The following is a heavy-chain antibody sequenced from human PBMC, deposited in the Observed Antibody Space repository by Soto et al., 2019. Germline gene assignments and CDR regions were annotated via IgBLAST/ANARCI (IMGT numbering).Heavy chain of an antibody. J-gene: IGHJ5*02. CDR2: MNPGSGDT. CDR1: GYTFTNND. D-gene: IGHD5-18*01. V-gene: IGHV1-8*01. CDR3: ARMESFGSLNWFDP. Sequence: ASVKVSCKASGYTFTNNDVSWVRQATGQGLEWMGWMNPGSGDTGYAQKFQGRVTMTRDISIATAYMELNSLTSEDTAIYYCARMESFGSLNWFDPWGPGTLVTVS.